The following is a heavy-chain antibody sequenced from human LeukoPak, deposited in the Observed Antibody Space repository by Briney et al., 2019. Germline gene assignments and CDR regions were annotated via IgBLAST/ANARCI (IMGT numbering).Heavy chain of an antibody. V-gene: IGHV4-34*01. J-gene: IGHJ3*02. D-gene: IGHD6-6*01. Sequence: SETLSLTCAVYSGSFSGYYWSWIRQPPGKGLEWIGEINHSGSTNYNPSLKSRVTISVDTSKNQFSLKLSSVTAAGTAVYYCARRQLVSAFDIWGQGTMVTVSS. CDR3: ARRQLVSAFDI. CDR2: INHSGST. CDR1: SGSFSGYY.